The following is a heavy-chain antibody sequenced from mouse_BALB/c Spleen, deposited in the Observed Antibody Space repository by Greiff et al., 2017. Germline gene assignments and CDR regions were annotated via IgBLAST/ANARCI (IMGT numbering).Heavy chain of an antibody. CDR1: GYSFPGYY. CDR3: ARDSTAATYDAMDD. D-gene: IGHD1-2*01. CDR2: ISCYNGAT. J-gene: IGHJ4*01. V-gene: IGHV1S34*01. Sequence: LVKPGASVKISCTASGYSFPGYYMHWVKQSHGQRLEWIGYISCYNGATSYNQKFKGKATFTVDTSSSTAYMQFNSLTSDDSAVYDGARDSTAATYDAMDDWGQGTSGTVAS.